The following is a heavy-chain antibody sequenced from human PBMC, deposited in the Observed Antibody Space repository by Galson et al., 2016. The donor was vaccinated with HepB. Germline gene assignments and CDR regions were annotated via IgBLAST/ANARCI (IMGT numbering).Heavy chain of an antibody. CDR1: GYNFINSY. V-gene: IGHV1-46*01. CDR3: ARGAAVAASRYGLDI. J-gene: IGHJ6*02. CDR2: INPSGGST. D-gene: IGHD6-19*01. Sequence: SVKVSCKASGYNFINSYMHWVRQAPGQGLEWMGIINPSGGSTSYAQTFQGRVTMTRDTSTSTVYMELSSLRSDDTAVYYCARGAAVAASRYGLDIWDQGTTVIVSS.